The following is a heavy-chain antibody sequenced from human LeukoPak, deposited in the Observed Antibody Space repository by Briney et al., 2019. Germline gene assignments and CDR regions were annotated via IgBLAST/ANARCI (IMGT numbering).Heavy chain of an antibody. CDR3: ARDLGYCSSTSCYSNWFDP. J-gene: IGHJ5*02. CDR2: ISSSGSTI. D-gene: IGHD2-2*01. CDR1: GFTFSDYY. V-gene: IGHV3-11*01. Sequence: PGGSLRLSCAAPGFTFSDYYMSWIRQAPGKGLEWVSYISSSGSTIYYADSVKGRFTISRDNAKNSLYLQMNSLRAEDTAVYYCARDLGYCSSTSCYSNWFDPWGQGTLVTVSS.